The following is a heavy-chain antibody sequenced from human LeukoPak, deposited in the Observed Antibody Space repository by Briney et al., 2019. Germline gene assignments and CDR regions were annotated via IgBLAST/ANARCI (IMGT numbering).Heavy chain of an antibody. Sequence: GGSLRLSCAASGFTFSDYYMSWIRQAPGKGLEWVSYISSSGSTIYYADSVKGRFTISRDNAKNSLYLQMNSLRVEDTGVYFCARDFRSSWSNWGQGTLVTVSS. CDR3: ARDFRSSWSN. V-gene: IGHV3-11*04. CDR2: ISSSGSTI. CDR1: GFTFSDYY. D-gene: IGHD6-13*01. J-gene: IGHJ4*02.